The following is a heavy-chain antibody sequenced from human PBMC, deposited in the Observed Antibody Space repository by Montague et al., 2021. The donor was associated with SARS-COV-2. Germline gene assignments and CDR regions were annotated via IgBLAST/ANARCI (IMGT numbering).Heavy chain of an antibody. D-gene: IGHD3-16*01. CDR1: AGAIRDTDYF. J-gene: IGHJ5*02. Sequence: SETLSLTCTVSAGAIRDTDYFWGWIRQPPGKGLEWIGSIYYSGTTYHNPSLKSRVTISVDTPKNQFSLKLSSVTAADTAVYFCARHRDNLGSLNWFAPWGQGTLVTVFS. CDR2: IYYSGTT. V-gene: IGHV4-39*01. CDR3: ARHRDNLGSLNWFAP.